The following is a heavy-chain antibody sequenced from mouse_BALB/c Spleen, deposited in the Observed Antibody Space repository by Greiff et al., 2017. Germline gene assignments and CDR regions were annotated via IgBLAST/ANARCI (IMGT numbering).Heavy chain of an antibody. D-gene: IGHD4-1*01. CDR2: IWAGGST. J-gene: IGHJ1*01. V-gene: IGHV2-9*02. CDR3: ASLLGRVGYFDV. Sequence: QVQLQQSGPGLVAPSQSLSITCTVSGFSLTSYGVHWVRQPPGKGLEWLGVIWAGGSTNYNSALMSRLSISKDNSKSQVFLKMNSLQTDDTAMYYCASLLGRVGYFDVWGAGTTVTVSS. CDR1: GFSLTSYG.